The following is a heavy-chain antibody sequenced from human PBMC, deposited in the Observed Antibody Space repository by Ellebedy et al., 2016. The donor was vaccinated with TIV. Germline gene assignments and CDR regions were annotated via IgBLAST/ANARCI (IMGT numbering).Heavy chain of an antibody. V-gene: IGHV3-30-3*01. Sequence: GGSLRLXXAASGFTFSSYTMHWVRQAPGKGLEWVAVISYDGSNKYFADSVKGRFTISRDNSKNTLYLQMNSLRAEDTAVYYCARRSPVGAFDYWGQGTLVTVSS. CDR1: GFTFSSYT. CDR3: ARRSPVGAFDY. CDR2: ISYDGSNK. D-gene: IGHD1-26*01. J-gene: IGHJ4*02.